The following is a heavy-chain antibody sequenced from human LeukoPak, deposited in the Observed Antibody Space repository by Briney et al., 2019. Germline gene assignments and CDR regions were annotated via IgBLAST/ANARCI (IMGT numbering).Heavy chain of an antibody. D-gene: IGHD6-19*01. CDR2: IYYSGST. J-gene: IGHJ3*02. CDR1: GGSISSSSYY. V-gene: IGHV4-39*07. CDR3: ARRVAVAPMDI. Sequence: SETLSLTCTVSGGSISSSSYYWGWIRQPPGKGLEWIGSIYYSGSTNYNPSLKSRVTISVDTSKNQFSLKLSSVTAADSPVYYCARRVAVAPMDIWGQGTMVTVSS.